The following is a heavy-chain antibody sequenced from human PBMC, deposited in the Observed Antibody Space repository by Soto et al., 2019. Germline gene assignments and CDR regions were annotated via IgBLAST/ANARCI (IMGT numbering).Heavy chain of an antibody. V-gene: IGHV1-69*01. J-gene: IGHJ6*02. CDR1: GGTFSSYA. CDR3: ARGISDIVIDYYYGMDV. CDR2: IIPIFGTA. Sequence: QVQLVQSGAEVKKPGSSVKVSCKASGGTFSSYAISWVRQAPGQGLEWMGGIIPIFGTANYAQKFQGRVTITADESTSTAYMELSSLRSEDTAVYYCARGISDIVIDYYYGMDVWGQGTTVTVSS. D-gene: IGHD2-15*01.